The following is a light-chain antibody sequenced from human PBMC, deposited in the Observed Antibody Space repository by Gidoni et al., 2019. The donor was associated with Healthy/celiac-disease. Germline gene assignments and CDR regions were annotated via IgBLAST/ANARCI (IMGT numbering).Light chain of an antibody. CDR2: DAS. CDR1: QSVSSY. V-gene: IGKV3-11*01. CDR3: QQRSNWPPYT. J-gene: IGKJ2*01. Sequence: EIVLTQSPATLSLSPGERATLSCRASQSVSSYLACYQQKPGQAPRLLNYDASNRATGIPARFSGSGSGTDFTLTISSLEPEDFAVYYCQQRSNWPPYTFGQGTKLEIK.